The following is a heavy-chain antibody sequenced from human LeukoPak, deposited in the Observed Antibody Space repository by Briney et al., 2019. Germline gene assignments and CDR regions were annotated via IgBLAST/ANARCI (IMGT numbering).Heavy chain of an antibody. CDR2: INYSGTT. CDR3: ARADDSSGYYYYYYFDY. D-gene: IGHD3-22*01. CDR1: GGSLSSGPYY. J-gene: IGHJ4*02. V-gene: IGHV4-31*01. Sequence: TLSLTCTVSGGSLSSGPYYWSWIRQPPGRGLEWIGYINYSGTTYYNPSLKSPALISIDTSKNQFSLKLSSVTAADTAVYYCARADDSSGYYYYYYFDYWGQGALITVSS.